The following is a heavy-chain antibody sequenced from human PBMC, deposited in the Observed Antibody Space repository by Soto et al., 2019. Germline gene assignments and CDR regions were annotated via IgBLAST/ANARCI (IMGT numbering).Heavy chain of an antibody. Sequence: PGGSLRLSCAASGFTFGSYAMSWVRQAPGKGLEWVSAISGSGGSTYYADSVKGRFTISRDNSKNTLYLQMNSLRAEDTAVYYWAKDQNIQLWPRYYYYGMDVWGQGTTVTSP. CDR3: AKDQNIQLWPRYYYYGMDV. D-gene: IGHD5-18*01. J-gene: IGHJ6*02. CDR1: GFTFGSYA. CDR2: ISGSGGST. V-gene: IGHV3-23*01.